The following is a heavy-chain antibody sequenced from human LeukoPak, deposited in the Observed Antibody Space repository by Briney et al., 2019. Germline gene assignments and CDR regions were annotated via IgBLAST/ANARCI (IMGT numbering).Heavy chain of an antibody. Sequence: GASVKVSCKASGYTFTGYYMHWVRQAPGQGLEWMGWINPNSGGTNYAQKFQGRITMTEDTSTDTAYMELSSLRSEDTAVCYCATHSSGYYYVNPLWQHWGQGTLVTVSS. CDR3: ATHSSGYYYVNPLWQH. V-gene: IGHV1-2*02. D-gene: IGHD3-22*01. CDR1: GYTFTGYY. CDR2: INPNSGGT. J-gene: IGHJ1*01.